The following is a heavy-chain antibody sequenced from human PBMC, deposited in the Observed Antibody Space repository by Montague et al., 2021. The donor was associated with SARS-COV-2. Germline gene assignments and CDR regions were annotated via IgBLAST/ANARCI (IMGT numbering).Heavy chain of an antibody. Sequence: SETLSLTCTVSGDSISSCSYYWGWIRQPPGKGLEWIGSIYYSGSTYYNPSLKSRVTISVDTSKNQFSLKLSSVTAADTAVYYCARVGRQQLVRLSGMDAWGQGTPVTVSS. J-gene: IGHJ6*02. V-gene: IGHV4-39*07. D-gene: IGHD6-13*01. CDR3: ARVGRQQLVRLSGMDA. CDR2: IYYSGST. CDR1: GDSISSCSYY.